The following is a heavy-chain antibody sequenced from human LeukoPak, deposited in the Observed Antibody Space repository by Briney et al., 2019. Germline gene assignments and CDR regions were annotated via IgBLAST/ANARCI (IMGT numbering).Heavy chain of an antibody. J-gene: IGHJ3*02. CDR2: IVVGSGNT. CDR1: GFTFTSSA. V-gene: IGHV1-58*02. D-gene: IGHD3-22*01. CDR3: AAEGYYDPWAFDI. Sequence: GASVNVSCKASGFTFTSSAMQWVRQARGQRLEWIGWIVVGSGNTNYAQKFQERVTITRDMSTSTAYMELSSLRSEDTAVYYCAAEGYYDPWAFDIWGQGTMVTVSS.